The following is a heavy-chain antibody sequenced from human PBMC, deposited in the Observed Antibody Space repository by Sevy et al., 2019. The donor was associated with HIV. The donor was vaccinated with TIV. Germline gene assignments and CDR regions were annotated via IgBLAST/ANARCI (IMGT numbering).Heavy chain of an antibody. CDR3: ARGRPPYSSDWYGEAFDY. V-gene: IGHV1-69*13. Sequence: ASVKVSCKASGGTFSSYAISWVRQAPGQGLEWMGGIIPIFGTANYAQKFQGRVTITADESTSTAYMELSSLRSEDTAVYYCARGRPPYSSDWYGEAFDYWGQGTLVTVSS. CDR1: GGTFSSYA. J-gene: IGHJ4*02. D-gene: IGHD6-19*01. CDR2: IIPIFGTA.